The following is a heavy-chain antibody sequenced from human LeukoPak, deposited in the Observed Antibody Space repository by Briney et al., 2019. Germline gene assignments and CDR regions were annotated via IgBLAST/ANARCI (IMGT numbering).Heavy chain of an antibody. V-gene: IGHV3-33*01. CDR3: AMCIAAAGTRRDYYYYGMDV. CDR1: GFTFSSYC. Sequence: GRSLRLSCAASGFTFSSYCMHWVRQAPGKGLEWVAVIWYDGSNKYYTDSVKGRFTISRDNSKNTLYLQVNSLRAEDTAVYYCAMCIAAAGTRRDYYYYGMDVWGKGTTVTVSS. D-gene: IGHD6-13*01. CDR2: IWYDGSNK. J-gene: IGHJ6*04.